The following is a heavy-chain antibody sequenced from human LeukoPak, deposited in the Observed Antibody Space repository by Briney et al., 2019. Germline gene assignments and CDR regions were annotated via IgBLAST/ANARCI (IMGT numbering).Heavy chain of an antibody. CDR3: ARGGVDYYGSGTYYLMYYFDY. Sequence: PGGSLRLSCAASGFTFSNYAMHWVRQAPGKGLEWVSGISGSGGATYYADSVKGRFTISRDDPHNTLYLQMNSLRAEDTAVYFCARGGVDYYGSGTYYLMYYFDYWGQGALVTVSS. J-gene: IGHJ4*02. CDR1: GFTFSNYA. D-gene: IGHD3-10*01. CDR2: ISGSGGAT. V-gene: IGHV3-23*01.